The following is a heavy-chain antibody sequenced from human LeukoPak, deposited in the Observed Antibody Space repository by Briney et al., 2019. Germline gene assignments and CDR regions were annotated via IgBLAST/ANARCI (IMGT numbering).Heavy chain of an antibody. J-gene: IGHJ4*02. V-gene: IGHV3-7*01. CDR2: INQDGSDK. Sequence: PGGSLRLSCAASGFTFSSYWMSWVRQAPGKGLEWVAKINQDGSDKYYVDSVKGRFTISRDNSKNTLYLQMNSLRAEDTAVYYCASLGWTASDFDYWGQGTLVTVSS. D-gene: IGHD2-15*01. CDR1: GFTFSSYW. CDR3: ASLGWTASDFDY.